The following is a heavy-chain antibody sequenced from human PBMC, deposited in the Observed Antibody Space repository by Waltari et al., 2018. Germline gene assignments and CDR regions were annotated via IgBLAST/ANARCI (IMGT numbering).Heavy chain of an antibody. CDR3: ARADPYSSSWYYYYYGMDV. CDR1: GFHFSSHW. J-gene: IGHJ6*02. CDR2: IKQYGSEK. D-gene: IGHD6-13*01. V-gene: IGHV3-7*04. Sequence: EVQVGEFGGGLVQPGGSLRLPFGASGFHFSSHWMSLVRQAPGEGLEWVAKIKQYGSEKYYVDDMKGRFTITRDNAKNSLYLQMNSLRAEDTAVYYCARADPYSSSWYYYYYGMDVWGQGTTVTVSS.